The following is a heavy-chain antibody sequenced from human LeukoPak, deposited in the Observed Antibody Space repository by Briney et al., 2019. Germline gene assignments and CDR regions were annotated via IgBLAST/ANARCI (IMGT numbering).Heavy chain of an antibody. D-gene: IGHD3-10*01. CDR3: TRDPLHYYGSGSYYHFDY. CDR1: GFTFSSYS. Sequence: GGSLRLSCAASGFTFSSYSMNWVRQAPGKGLEWVSSISSSSSTIYYADSVKGRFTISRDNAKNSLYLQMNSLRDEDTAVYYCTRDPLHYYGSGSYYHFDYWGQGTLVTVSS. CDR2: ISSSSSTI. J-gene: IGHJ4*02. V-gene: IGHV3-48*02.